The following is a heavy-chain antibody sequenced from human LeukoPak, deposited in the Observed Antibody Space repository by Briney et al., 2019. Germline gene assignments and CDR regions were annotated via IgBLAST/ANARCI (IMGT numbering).Heavy chain of an antibody. CDR3: ARLGVPAAMDYYYYYYMDV. CDR2: IYYSGST. CDR1: GGSISSSSYY. V-gene: IGHV4-39*01. Sequence: SETPSLTCTVSGGSISSSSYYWGWIRQPPGKGLEWIGSIYYSGSTYYNPSLKSRVTISVDTSKNQFSLKLSSVTAADTAVYYCARLGVPAAMDYYYYYYMDVWGKGTTVTVSS. J-gene: IGHJ6*03. D-gene: IGHD2-2*01.